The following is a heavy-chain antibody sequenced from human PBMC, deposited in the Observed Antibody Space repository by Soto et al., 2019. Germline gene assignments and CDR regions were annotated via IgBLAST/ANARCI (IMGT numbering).Heavy chain of an antibody. CDR2: INPDNGNT. D-gene: IGHD3-3*01. CDR1: GYTFTRSG. Sequence: QVQLVQSGAEVKKPGASVKVSCKASGYTFTRSGISWVRQAPGQGLEWLGWINPDNGNTNYAQHLQGRVSLTTDTSTSTAYMDLRSLRSDDTAVYYCARDQGITTIGVYSMYYYGMDVWGQGTTVTVSS. J-gene: IGHJ6*02. V-gene: IGHV1-18*01. CDR3: ARDQGITTIGVYSMYYYGMDV.